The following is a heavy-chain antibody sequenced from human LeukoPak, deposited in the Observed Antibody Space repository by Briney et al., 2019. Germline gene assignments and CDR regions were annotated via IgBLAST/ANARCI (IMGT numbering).Heavy chain of an antibody. CDR3: AIIWGDTATYYYYGMDV. J-gene: IGHJ6*02. V-gene: IGHV1-8*01. D-gene: IGHD5-18*01. CDR2: MNPNSGNT. CDR1: GYTFTSYD. Sequence: GASVKVSCKASGYTFTSYDINWVRQATGQGLEWMGWMNPNSGNTGYAQKFQGRVTMTRNTSISTAYMELSSLRSEDTAVYYCAIIWGDTATYYYYGMDVWGQGTTVTVSS.